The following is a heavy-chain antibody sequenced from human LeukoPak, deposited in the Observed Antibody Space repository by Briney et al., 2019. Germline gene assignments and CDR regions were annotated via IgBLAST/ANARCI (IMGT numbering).Heavy chain of an antibody. V-gene: IGHV3-53*01. Sequence: PGGSLRLSCAASGITFSSYTMNWVRQPPGKGLEWVSIIYSGGTTYYADSVQGRFTISRDNSKNTVYLQMNSLRVEDTAVYYCARDPRTTGKSNYGMDVWGQGTTVTVSS. D-gene: IGHD4-17*01. CDR2: IYSGGTT. J-gene: IGHJ6*02. CDR1: GITFSSYT. CDR3: ARDPRTTGKSNYGMDV.